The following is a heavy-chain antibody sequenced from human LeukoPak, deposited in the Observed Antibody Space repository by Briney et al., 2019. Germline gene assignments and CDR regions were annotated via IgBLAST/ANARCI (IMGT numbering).Heavy chain of an antibody. D-gene: IGHD3-3*01. CDR1: GGSFSGYY. Sequence: PSETLSLTCAVYGGSFSGYYWSWIRQPPGKGLEWIGEINHSGSTNYNPSLKSRVTISVDTSKNQFSLKLSSVTAADTAVYYCASGDFWSGYSVIDYWGQGTLVTVSS. V-gene: IGHV4-34*01. CDR3: ASGDFWSGYSVIDY. CDR2: INHSGST. J-gene: IGHJ4*02.